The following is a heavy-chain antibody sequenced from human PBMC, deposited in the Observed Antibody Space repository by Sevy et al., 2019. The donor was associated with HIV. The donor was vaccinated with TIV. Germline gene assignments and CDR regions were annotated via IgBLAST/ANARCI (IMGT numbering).Heavy chain of an antibody. V-gene: IGHV3-30*14. J-gene: IGHJ6*02. Sequence: GGSLRLSCAASGFTFSSSAMHWVRQAPAKGLEWVALISHDGTNKYYADSVKGRFTISRDNSKSTLYLQMSSLRVEDTAVYYCVKDPDYNFWRGDYGMDVWGQGTTVTVSS. CDR1: GFTFSSSA. CDR2: ISHDGTNK. CDR3: VKDPDYNFWRGDYGMDV. D-gene: IGHD3-3*01.